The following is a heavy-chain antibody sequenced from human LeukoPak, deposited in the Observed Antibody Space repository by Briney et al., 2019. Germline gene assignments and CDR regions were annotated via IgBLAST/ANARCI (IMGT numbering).Heavy chain of an antibody. V-gene: IGHV3-30-3*01. Sequence: GGSLRLSCAASGFTFSSYAMHWVRQAPGKGLEWVAVISYDGSNKYYADSVKGRFTISRDNSKNTLYLQMNSLRAEDTAVYYCAAPGGYSGYAWGYYFDYWGQGTLGTVSS. D-gene: IGHD5-12*01. J-gene: IGHJ4*02. CDR3: AAPGGYSGYAWGYYFDY. CDR1: GFTFSSYA. CDR2: ISYDGSNK.